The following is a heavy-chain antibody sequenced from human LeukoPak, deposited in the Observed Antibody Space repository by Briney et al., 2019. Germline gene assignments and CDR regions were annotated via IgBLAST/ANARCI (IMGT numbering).Heavy chain of an antibody. V-gene: IGHV3-7*01. CDR2: IKQDGSEK. J-gene: IGHJ5*02. CDR1: GFTFSSYA. D-gene: IGHD6-19*01. Sequence: AGGSLRLSCAASGFTFSSYAMSWVRQAPGKGLEWVANIKQDGSEKYYVDSVKGRFTISRDNAKNSLYLQMNSLRAEDTAVYYCARDRVAVNWFDPWGQGTLVTVSS. CDR3: ARDRVAVNWFDP.